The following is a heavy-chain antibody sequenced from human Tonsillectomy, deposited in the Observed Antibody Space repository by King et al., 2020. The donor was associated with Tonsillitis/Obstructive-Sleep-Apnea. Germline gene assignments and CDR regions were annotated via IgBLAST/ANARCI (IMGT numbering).Heavy chain of an antibody. CDR3: ASGYCSGGSCPHYYYMDV. V-gene: IGHV3-53*01. Sequence: VQLVESGGGLIQPGGSLRLSCAAPGFTVSKDYVSWVRQAPGKGLEWVSVIYSGGSTYYADSVKGRFTISRDNSKNTVYLQMNSLRAEDTAVYYCASGYCSGGSCPHYYYMDVWGKGTTVTVS. J-gene: IGHJ6*03. CDR2: IYSGGST. CDR1: GFTVSKDY. D-gene: IGHD2-15*01.